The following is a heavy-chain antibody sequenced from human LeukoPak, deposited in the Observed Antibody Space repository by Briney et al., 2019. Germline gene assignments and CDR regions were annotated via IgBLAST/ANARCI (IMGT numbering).Heavy chain of an antibody. J-gene: IGHJ4*02. Sequence: GGSLRLSCAASGFTFSSYAMSWVRQAPGEGLEWVSAISVSGGSTYYADSVKGRFTISRDNSKNTLYLQMNSLRAEDTAVYYCARWDIRGTAHQLDYWGQGTLVTVSS. D-gene: IGHD5-12*01. CDR2: ISVSGGST. CDR3: ARWDIRGTAHQLDY. CDR1: GFTFSSYA. V-gene: IGHV3-23*01.